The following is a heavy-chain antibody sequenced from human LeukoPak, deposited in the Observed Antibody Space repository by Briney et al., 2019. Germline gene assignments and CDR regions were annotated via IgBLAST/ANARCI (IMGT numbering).Heavy chain of an antibody. J-gene: IGHJ4*02. CDR2: INPSGGST. D-gene: IGHD3-22*01. Sequence: GASVKVSCKASGGTFSSYAISWVRQAPGQGLEWMGIINPSGGSTSYAQKFQGRVTMTRDTSTSTVYMELSSLRSEDTAVYYCARDYYDSSGYSTDYWGQGTLVTVSS. CDR1: GGTFSSYA. V-gene: IGHV1-46*01. CDR3: ARDYYDSSGYSTDY.